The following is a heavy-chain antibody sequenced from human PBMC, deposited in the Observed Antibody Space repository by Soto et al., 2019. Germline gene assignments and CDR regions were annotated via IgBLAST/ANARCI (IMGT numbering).Heavy chain of an antibody. CDR1: GFTFSSYA. D-gene: IGHD5-18*01. Sequence: EVQLLESGGGLVQPGGSLRPSCAASGFTFSSYAMSWVRQAPGKGLEWGSAISGSGGSTYYADSVKGRFTISRDNSKNTLYLQMNSLRAEDTAVYYCAKGGVGYSYGYFDYWGQGTLVTVSS. J-gene: IGHJ4*02. CDR3: AKGGVGYSYGYFDY. V-gene: IGHV3-23*01. CDR2: ISGSGGST.